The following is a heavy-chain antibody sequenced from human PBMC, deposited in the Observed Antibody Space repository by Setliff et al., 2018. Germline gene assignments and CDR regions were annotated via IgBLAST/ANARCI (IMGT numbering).Heavy chain of an antibody. J-gene: IGHJ4*02. CDR3: AREGGTQRSPLLR. Sequence: SVKVSCKASGGTFRSYGISWVRQAPGQGLEWMGGTIPSFGSTNYAQKFQDRVTIITDESTSTAYMELSSLRTEDTAVYYCAREGGTQRSPLLRWGQGTLVTVSS. CDR1: GGTFRSYG. CDR2: TIPSFGST. V-gene: IGHV1-69*05. D-gene: IGHD1-26*01.